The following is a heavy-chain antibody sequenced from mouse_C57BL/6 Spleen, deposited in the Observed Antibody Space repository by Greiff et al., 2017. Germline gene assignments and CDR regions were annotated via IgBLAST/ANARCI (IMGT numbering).Heavy chain of an antibody. D-gene: IGHD1-1*01. CDR3: ARSVYYYGSSYEDY. J-gene: IGHJ2*01. CDR1: GYTFTSYW. V-gene: IGHV1-55*01. CDR2: IYPGSGST. Sequence: VQLQQPGAELVKPGASVKMSCKASGYTFTSYWITWVKQRPGQGLEWIGDIYPGSGSTNYNEKFKSKATLTVDTSSSTAYMQLSSLTSEDSAVYYCARSVYYYGSSYEDYWGQGTTLTVSS.